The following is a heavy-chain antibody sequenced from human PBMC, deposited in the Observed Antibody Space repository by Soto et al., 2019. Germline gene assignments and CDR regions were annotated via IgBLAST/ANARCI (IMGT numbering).Heavy chain of an antibody. Sequence: GGSLRLSCAASGFTVSSNYMSWVRQAPGKGLEWVSVIYSGGSTYYADSVKGRFTISRDNSKNTLYLQMNSLRAEDTAVYYCARDQDSSGYYLTGGFDPWGQGTLVNVSS. CDR2: IYSGGST. CDR1: GFTVSSNY. J-gene: IGHJ5*02. V-gene: IGHV3-66*01. D-gene: IGHD3-22*01. CDR3: ARDQDSSGYYLTGGFDP.